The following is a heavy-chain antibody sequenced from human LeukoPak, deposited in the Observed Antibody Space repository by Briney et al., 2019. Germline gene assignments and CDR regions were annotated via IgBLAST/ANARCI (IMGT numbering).Heavy chain of an antibody. CDR3: ARDGDFWSGLDY. V-gene: IGHV3-48*01. J-gene: IGHJ4*02. CDR2: ISSSSRTI. D-gene: IGHD3-3*01. Sequence: PGGSLRLSCAASGFTFSSYSMNWVRQAPGKGLEWVSYISSSSRTIYYADSVKGRFTISRDNAKNSLYLQMNSLRAEDTAVYYCARDGDFWSGLDYWGQGTLVTVSS. CDR1: GFTFSSYS.